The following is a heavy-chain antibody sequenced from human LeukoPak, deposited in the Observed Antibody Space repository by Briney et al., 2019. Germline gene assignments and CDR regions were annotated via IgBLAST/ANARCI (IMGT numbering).Heavy chain of an antibody. CDR3: ARWSLRGCSGSPCFDY. V-gene: IGHV4-59*11. J-gene: IGHJ4*02. CDR1: GGSISSHY. D-gene: IGHD2-15*01. Sequence: SETLSLTCTVSGGSISSHYWSWIRQPPGKGLEWIGYIDYSGSTNYNPSLKSRVTIAEDASKNQFSLKLSSVTAADTAVYYCARWSLRGCSGSPCFDYWGQGTLVTVSS. CDR2: IDYSGST.